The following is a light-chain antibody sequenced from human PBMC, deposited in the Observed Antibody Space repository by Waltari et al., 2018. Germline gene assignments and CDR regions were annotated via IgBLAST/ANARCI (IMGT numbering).Light chain of an antibody. CDR2: CAS. CDR1: QSVRRT. V-gene: IGKV3-20*01. CDR3: QHYVRLPVT. J-gene: IGKJ1*01. Sequence: EIVLTQSPGTLSLSPGERASLSCRAIQSVRRTLAGYQQEPGQSPRLLIYCASTRATGIPEMFSGGGSGTDFSLTISRLEPEDFAVYYCQHYVRLPVTFVQATKVEIK.